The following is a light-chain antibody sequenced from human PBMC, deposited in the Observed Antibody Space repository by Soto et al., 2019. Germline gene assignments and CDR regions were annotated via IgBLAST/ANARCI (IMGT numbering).Light chain of an antibody. CDR3: QQFYNYPRT. Sequence: IVLTQSPLSLAAPPGEPASSSCRYSECLLHSNGFNYLDWYLQKPGQAPQLLIYLGSNRASGVPDRFSGSGSGTEFTLTISYLQSEDFGTYYCQQFYNYPRTFGQGTKVDIK. V-gene: IGKV2-28*01. CDR1: ECLLHSNGFNY. CDR2: LGS. J-gene: IGKJ1*01.